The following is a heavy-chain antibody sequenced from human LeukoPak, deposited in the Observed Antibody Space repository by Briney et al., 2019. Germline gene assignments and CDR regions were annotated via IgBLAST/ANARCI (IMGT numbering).Heavy chain of an antibody. CDR3: ARDISSPYGMDV. CDR1: GFTVSSNY. J-gene: IGHJ6*02. Sequence: GGSLRLSCAASGFTVSSNYMSWVRQAPGKGLEWVSVIYSGGSTYYADSVKGRFTISRDNSKNTLYLQMSSLRAEDTAVYYCARDISSPYGMDVWGQGTTVTVSS. V-gene: IGHV3-66*01. CDR2: IYSGGST. D-gene: IGHD3-3*02.